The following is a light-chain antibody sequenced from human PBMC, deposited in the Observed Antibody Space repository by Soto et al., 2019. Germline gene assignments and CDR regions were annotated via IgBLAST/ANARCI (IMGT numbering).Light chain of an antibody. CDR3: CSYAGDSTWV. CDR1: SSDVGNYNL. J-gene: IGLJ3*02. V-gene: IGLV2-23*01. CDR2: EGS. Sequence: QSALTQPASVSGSPGQSITISCTGTSSDVGNYNLVSWYQQHPGEAPKHLIYEGSKRPSGVSNRFSGSKFGNTASLTISGLQAEDEVDYYCCSYAGDSTWVFGGGTKLTVL.